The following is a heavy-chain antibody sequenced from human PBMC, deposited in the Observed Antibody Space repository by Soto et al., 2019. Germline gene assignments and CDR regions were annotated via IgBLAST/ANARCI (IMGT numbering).Heavy chain of an antibody. Sequence: SETLSLTCTVSGGSISSSSYYWCWIRQPPGKGLGWIGSIYYSGSTYYNPSLKSRVTISVDTSKNQFSLKLSSVTAADTAVYYCARSSGWEEYYYYGMDVWGQGTTVTVSS. CDR1: GGSISSSSYY. J-gene: IGHJ6*02. CDR2: IYYSGST. V-gene: IGHV4-39*01. CDR3: ARSSGWEEYYYYGMDV. D-gene: IGHD6-19*01.